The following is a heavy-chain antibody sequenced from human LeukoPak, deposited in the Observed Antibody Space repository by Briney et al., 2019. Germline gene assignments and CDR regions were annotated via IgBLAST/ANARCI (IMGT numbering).Heavy chain of an antibody. V-gene: IGHV4-34*01. D-gene: IGHD6-19*01. CDR2: INHSGST. J-gene: IGHJ4*02. CDR1: GGSFSDFY. Sequence: SETLSLTCAVYGGSFSDFYWSWIRQPPGKGLEWIGEINHSGSTSYNPSLKSRVTISVDTSKNQFSLKLSSVAAAETAVYYCAREAAVAKRGDYFDYWGQGTLVTVSS. CDR3: AREAAVAKRGDYFDY.